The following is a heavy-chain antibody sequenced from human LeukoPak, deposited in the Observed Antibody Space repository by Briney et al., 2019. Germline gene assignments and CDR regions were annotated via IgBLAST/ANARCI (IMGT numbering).Heavy chain of an antibody. J-gene: IGHJ4*02. CDR1: GGTFSSYA. V-gene: IGHV1-69*01. CDR2: IIPIFGTA. CDR3: ARDAIRGYSYGLTIDY. D-gene: IGHD5-18*01. Sequence: SVKVSCKASGGTFSSYAISWVRQAPGQGLEWMGGIIPIFGTANYAQKFQGRVTITADESTSTAYMELSSLRSEDTAVYYCARDAIRGYSYGLTIDYWGQGTLVTVSS.